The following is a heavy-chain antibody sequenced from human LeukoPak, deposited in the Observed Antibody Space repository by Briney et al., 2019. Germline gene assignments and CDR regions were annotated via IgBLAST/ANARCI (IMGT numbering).Heavy chain of an antibody. Sequence: GASVKVCCKASGGTFSSYAISWVRQAPGQGLEWMGGIIPIFGTANYAQKFQGRVTITADESTSTAYMELSSLRSEDTAVYYCARIHDSSGYYSYYFDYWGQGTLVTVSS. CDR2: IIPIFGTA. CDR3: ARIHDSSGYYSYYFDY. V-gene: IGHV1-69*13. D-gene: IGHD3-22*01. J-gene: IGHJ4*02. CDR1: GGTFSSYA.